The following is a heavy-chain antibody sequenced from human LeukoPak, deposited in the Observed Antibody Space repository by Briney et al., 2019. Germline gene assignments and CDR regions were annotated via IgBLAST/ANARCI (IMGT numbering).Heavy chain of an antibody. V-gene: IGHV4-59*01. CDR2: IYYSGST. D-gene: IGHD3-9*01. CDR3: ARELTSGDDILTGYFDY. J-gene: IGHJ4*02. CDR1: GVSISSYY. Sequence: PSETLSLTCTVSGVSISSYYWSWIRQPPGKGLEWIGYIYYSGSTNYNPSLKSRVTISVDTSKNQFSLKLSSVTAADTAVYYCARELTSGDDILTGYFDYWGQGTLVTVSS.